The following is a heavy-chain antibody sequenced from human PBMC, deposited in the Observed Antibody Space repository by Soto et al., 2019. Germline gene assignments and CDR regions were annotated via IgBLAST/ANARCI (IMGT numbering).Heavy chain of an antibody. CDR1: GFTFSSYS. CDR3: ARDSIDDYVWGSYRYTLDY. CDR2: ISSSSSYI. J-gene: IGHJ4*02. D-gene: IGHD3-16*02. Sequence: GGSLRLSCAASGFTFSSYSMNWVRQAPGKGLEWVSSISSSSSYIYYADSVKGRFTISRDNAKNSLYLQMNSLRAEDTAVYYCARDSIDDYVWGSYRYTLDYWGQGTLVTVSS. V-gene: IGHV3-21*01.